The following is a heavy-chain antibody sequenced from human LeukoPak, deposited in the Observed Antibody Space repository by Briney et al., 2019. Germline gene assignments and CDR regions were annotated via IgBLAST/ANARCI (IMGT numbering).Heavy chain of an antibody. CDR1: GASISSHY. CDR2: TSGSGST. V-gene: IGHV4-4*07. J-gene: IGHJ4*02. Sequence: SETLSLTCTVSGASISSHYWSWIRHPAGKGLEGIGRTSGSGSTNYNPSLQSRVTMSLDTSRNQLSLKLSSVTAADTALYYCAREVEMARQFDYWGQGTLVTVSS. CDR3: AREVEMARQFDY. D-gene: IGHD5-24*01.